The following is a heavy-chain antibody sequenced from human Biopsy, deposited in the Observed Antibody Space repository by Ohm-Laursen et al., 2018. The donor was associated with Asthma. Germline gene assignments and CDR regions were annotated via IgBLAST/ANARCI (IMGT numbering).Heavy chain of an antibody. D-gene: IGHD3-3*01. J-gene: IGHJ4*02. CDR1: GFTFSSYS. CDR2: ISSSSTI. V-gene: IGHV3-48*01. CDR3: ASQSSGPDFWSGYYYFDY. Sequence: SLRLSCTAPGFTFSSYSMNWVRQAPGKGLEWVSYISSSSTIYYADSVKGRFTISRDNSKNTLYLQMNSLRAEDTAVYYCASQSSGPDFWSGYYYFDYWGQGTLVTVSS.